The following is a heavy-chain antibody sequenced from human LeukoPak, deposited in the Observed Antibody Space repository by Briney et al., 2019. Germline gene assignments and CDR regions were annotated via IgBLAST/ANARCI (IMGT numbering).Heavy chain of an antibody. CDR3: ARETSSSWYIGSYMDV. J-gene: IGHJ6*03. CDR2: IYTSGST. V-gene: IGHV4-61*02. CDR1: GGSISSGSYY. Sequence: SETLSLTCTVSGGSISSGSYYWSWIRQPAGKGLEWIGRIYTSGSTNYNPSLKSRVTMSVDTSKNQFSLKLSSVTAADTAVYYCARETSSSWYIGSYMDVWGKGTTVTISS. D-gene: IGHD6-13*01.